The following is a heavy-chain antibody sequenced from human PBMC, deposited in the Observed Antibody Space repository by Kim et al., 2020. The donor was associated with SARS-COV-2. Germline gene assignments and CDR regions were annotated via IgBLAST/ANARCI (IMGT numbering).Heavy chain of an antibody. Sequence: YYADSGKGRLTNSSDNSKTTLYLQRNSLRAEDTAVYFCTRDSASIYFDCWGQGTLVTVSS. CDR3: TRDSASIYFDC. V-gene: IGHV3-33*01. J-gene: IGHJ4*02. D-gene: IGHD2-21*01.